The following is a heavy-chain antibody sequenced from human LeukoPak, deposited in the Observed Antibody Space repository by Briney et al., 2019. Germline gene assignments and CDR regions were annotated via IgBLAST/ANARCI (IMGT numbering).Heavy chain of an antibody. CDR1: GGTFSSYA. Sequence: SVKVSCKASGGTFSSYAISWVRQAPGQGLERMGGIIPIFGTANYAQKFQGRVTITADESTSTAYMELSSLRSEDTAVYYCAREPGGNDDEDLDYWGQGTLVTVSS. V-gene: IGHV1-69*01. J-gene: IGHJ4*02. D-gene: IGHD1-1*01. CDR2: IIPIFGTA. CDR3: AREPGGNDDEDLDY.